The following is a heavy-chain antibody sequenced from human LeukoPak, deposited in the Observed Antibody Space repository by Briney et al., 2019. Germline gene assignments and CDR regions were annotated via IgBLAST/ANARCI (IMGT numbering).Heavy chain of an antibody. D-gene: IGHD2-2*02. CDR2: IRYDGSNK. CDR3: AKDMKVVVPAAIGY. Sequence: GGSLRLSCAASGFTFSSYGMHWVRQAPGKGLGWVAFIRYDGSNKYYADSVKGRFTISRDNSKNTLYLQMNSLRAEDTAVYYCAKDMKVVVPAAIGYWGQGTLVTVSS. V-gene: IGHV3-30*02. CDR1: GFTFSSYG. J-gene: IGHJ4*02.